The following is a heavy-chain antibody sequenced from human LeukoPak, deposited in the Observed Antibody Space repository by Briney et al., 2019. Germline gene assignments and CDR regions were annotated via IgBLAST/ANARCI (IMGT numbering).Heavy chain of an antibody. CDR1: GFTFSNYG. J-gene: IGHJ4*02. CDR2: IRYDGSDE. CDR3: AKDQYYDSSGYYWEFDY. D-gene: IGHD3-22*01. V-gene: IGHV3-30*02. Sequence: GGSLRLSCAASGFTFSNYGIHWVRQAPGKGLEWVAFIRYDGSDEYYAESVKGRFTISRDNSKNTLHLQMNSLRAEDTAVYYCAKDQYYDSSGYYWEFDYWGQGTLVTVSS.